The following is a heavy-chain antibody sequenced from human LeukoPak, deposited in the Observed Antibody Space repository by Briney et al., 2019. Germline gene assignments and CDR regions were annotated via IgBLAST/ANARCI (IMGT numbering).Heavy chain of an antibody. CDR1: GFTFSSYA. J-gene: IGHJ4*02. CDR2: ISGSGGST. D-gene: IGHD6-6*01. Sequence: GGSLRLSCAASGFTFSSYAMSWVRQTPGKGLEWVSAISGSGGSTYYADPVKGRFTISRDNSKNTLYLQMNSLRAEDTAVYYCAKVKGGYSSSSPGNYWGQGTLVTVSS. V-gene: IGHV3-23*01. CDR3: AKVKGGYSSSSPGNY.